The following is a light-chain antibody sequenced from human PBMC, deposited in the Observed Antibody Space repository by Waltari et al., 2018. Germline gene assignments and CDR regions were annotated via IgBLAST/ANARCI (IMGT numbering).Light chain of an antibody. CDR3: CSYAGSAVSV. V-gene: IGLV2-23*02. Sequence: QSALTQTATVPGSPGQSITISCSGTRSDIANYNLVSWYQQHPGKAPTLIIYDVNKRPSGVSNRFSGSKSGNTAFLTVSGLQTADEADYYCCSYAGSAVSVFGGGTKLTV. CDR2: DVN. J-gene: IGLJ3*02. CDR1: RSDIANYNL.